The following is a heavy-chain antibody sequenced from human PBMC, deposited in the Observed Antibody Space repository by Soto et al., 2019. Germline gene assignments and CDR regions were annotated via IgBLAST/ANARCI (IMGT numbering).Heavy chain of an antibody. V-gene: IGHV4-31*03. CDR2: IYYSGST. CDR3: ARDGRGSGWPYYYGMDV. D-gene: IGHD6-19*01. Sequence: PSETLSLTCTVSGGSISSGGYYWSWIRQHPGKGLEWIGYIYYSGSTYYNPSLKSRVTISVDTSKNQFSLKLSSVTAADTAVYYCARDGRGSGWPYYYGMDVWGQGTTVTVSS. J-gene: IGHJ6*02. CDR1: GGSISSGGYY.